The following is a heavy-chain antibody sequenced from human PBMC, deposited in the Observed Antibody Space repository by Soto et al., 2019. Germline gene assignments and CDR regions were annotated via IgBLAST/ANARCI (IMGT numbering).Heavy chain of an antibody. CDR1: GDSVSSSSYY. D-gene: IGHD2-15*01. CDR3: ARHPRRYCSGGVCYYYF. CDR2: IYYSGHT. Sequence: QLQVQESGPGLVKPSETLSLTCTVSGDSVSSSSYYWGWIRQPPGKWLEGIGSIYYSGHTYYNQSLERQVSIGVDTSMNPASLKLSSVTGADTAVYYCARHPRRYCSGGVCYYYFWGQGTLVAVSS. V-gene: IGHV4-39*01. J-gene: IGHJ4*02.